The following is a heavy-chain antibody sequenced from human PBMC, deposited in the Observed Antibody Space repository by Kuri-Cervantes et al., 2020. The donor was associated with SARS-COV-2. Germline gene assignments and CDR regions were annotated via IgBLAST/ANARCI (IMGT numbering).Heavy chain of an antibody. CDR1: RLTFSGYP. Sequence: GGSLRLSCAASRLTFSGYPVHWVRQAPGKGLEYVAGITSDGTSTYYANSVKGRFIISRDNSKNTLYLQMNSLRAEDTAVYYCAKDIVVVVATNVFDIWGQGTMVTVSS. CDR2: ITSDGTST. V-gene: IGHV3-64*04. J-gene: IGHJ3*02. D-gene: IGHD2-15*01. CDR3: AKDIVVVVATNVFDI.